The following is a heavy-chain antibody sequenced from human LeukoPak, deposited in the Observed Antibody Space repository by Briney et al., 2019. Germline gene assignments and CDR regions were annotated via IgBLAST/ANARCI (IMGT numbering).Heavy chain of an antibody. J-gene: IGHJ3*02. V-gene: IGHV1-18*01. CDR3: ARASASPTNSNSYYFETTKKNAFDI. CDR2: ISAYNGDK. Sequence: ASVKVSCKASGYTFNNHGITWVRQAPGQGLEWMGWISAYNGDKNYAQNLQGRVTMTTDTSTRTAYMELRSLSSDDTAMYYCARASASPTNSNSYYFETTKKNAFDIWGHGTMVTVSS. D-gene: IGHD3-22*01. CDR1: GYTFNNHG.